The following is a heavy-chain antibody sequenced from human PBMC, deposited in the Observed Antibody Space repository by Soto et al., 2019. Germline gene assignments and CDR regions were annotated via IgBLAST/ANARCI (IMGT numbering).Heavy chain of an antibody. J-gene: IGHJ4*02. V-gene: IGHV1-69*04. D-gene: IGHD2-2*01. CDR1: GGTFSGYT. CDR2: LIPMLNIA. CDR3: ARDPRGYCNSATCYPYFDY. Sequence: ASVKVSCKASGGTFSGYTITWVRQAPGQGLEWMGRLIPMLNIANYAQKFQGRVTITADKSTNTAYMELSSLRSEDTAVYYCARDPRGYCNSATCYPYFDYWGQGTLVTVSS.